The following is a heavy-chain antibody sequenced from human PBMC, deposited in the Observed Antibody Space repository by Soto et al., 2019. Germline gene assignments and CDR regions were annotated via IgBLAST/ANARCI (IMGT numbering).Heavy chain of an antibody. J-gene: IGHJ4*02. CDR2: IYYSGST. CDR3: ASSPLYLSGWPLAF. V-gene: IGHV4-39*07. D-gene: IGHD6-19*01. Sequence: SETLSLTCTVSGGSISSSSYYWGWIRQPPGRGLEWIGYIYYSGSTYYNPSLKSRITISLDTSKNQFSLKLNSVTAADTAVYFCASSPLYLSGWPLAFWGQGALVTVSS. CDR1: GGSISSSSYY.